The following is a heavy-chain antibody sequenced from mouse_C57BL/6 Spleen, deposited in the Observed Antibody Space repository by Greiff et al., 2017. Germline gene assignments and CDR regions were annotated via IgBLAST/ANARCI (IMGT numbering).Heavy chain of an antibody. CDR1: GFSFNTYA. CDR2: IRSKSNNYAT. CDR3: VIQLTGAFDD. V-gene: IGHV10-1*01. Sequence: EVKLMESGGGLVQPKGSLKLSCAASGFSFNTYAMNWVRQAPGQGLEWVARIRSKSNNYATYYADSVKDRFTISRDDSESMLYLQMNSLKTEDTAMYYCVIQLTGAFDDWGKGTTLTVSS. J-gene: IGHJ2*01. D-gene: IGHD4-1*01.